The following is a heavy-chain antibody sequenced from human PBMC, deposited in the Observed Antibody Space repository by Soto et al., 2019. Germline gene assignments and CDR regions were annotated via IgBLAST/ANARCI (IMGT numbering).Heavy chain of an antibody. CDR3: AGSTARLTEMTLMVSNRFAP. CDR1: VLICSYSE. Sequence: LRQSFTASVLICSYSEMNLVRQAPVKGQEWFSYTSSTGSTIYYADSARGRFTISRDNANHSLFLQMYSLRADDTAVYYCAGSTARLTEMTLMVSNRFAPCGLGTLVTFPS. CDR2: TSSTGSTI. J-gene: IGHJ5*02. V-gene: IGHV3-48*03. D-gene: IGHD2-8*01.